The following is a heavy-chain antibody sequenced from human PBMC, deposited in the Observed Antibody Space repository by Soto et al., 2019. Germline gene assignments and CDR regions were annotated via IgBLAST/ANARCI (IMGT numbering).Heavy chain of an antibody. J-gene: IGHJ4*02. CDR2: IYHSGST. CDR1: GGSISSGGYS. Sequence: QLQLQESGSGLVKPSQTLSLTCAVSGGSISSGGYSWSWIRQPPGKGLEGIGYIYHSGSTYYNPSLKSRATISVDRSRNQFSLKLSSVTAADTAVYYCAAGGGLPRYYWGQGTLVTVSS. CDR3: AAGGGLPRYY. V-gene: IGHV4-30-2*01. D-gene: IGHD5-12*01.